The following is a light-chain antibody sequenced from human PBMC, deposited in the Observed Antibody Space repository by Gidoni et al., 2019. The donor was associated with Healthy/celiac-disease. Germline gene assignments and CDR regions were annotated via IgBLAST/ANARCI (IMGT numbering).Light chain of an antibody. V-gene: IGLV1-40*01. CDR2: GNI. CDR1: SSNIGAGYD. Sequence: QSVLTQPPSVSVAPGQRVTISCTGSSSNIGAGYDVHWYQQLPGTAPKLLIYGNINRPSGVPDRFSGSKSGTSASLAITGLQAEDEADYYCQSYDSNLSGGVFGGGTKLTVL. CDR3: QSYDSNLSGGV. J-gene: IGLJ2*01.